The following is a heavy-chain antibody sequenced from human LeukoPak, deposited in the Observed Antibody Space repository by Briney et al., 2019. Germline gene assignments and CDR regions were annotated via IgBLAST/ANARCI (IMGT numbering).Heavy chain of an antibody. CDR2: INSDGSST. CDR3: ARGGWDHDFWSEFYY. V-gene: IGHV3-74*01. Sequence: SGGSLRLSCAASGFTFSSYWMHWVRHAPGKGLVWVSRINSDGSSTSYADSVKGRFTISRDNAKNTLYLQMNSLRAEDTAVYYCARGGWDHDFWSEFYYWGQGTLVTVSS. J-gene: IGHJ4*02. CDR1: GFTFSSYW. D-gene: IGHD3-3*01.